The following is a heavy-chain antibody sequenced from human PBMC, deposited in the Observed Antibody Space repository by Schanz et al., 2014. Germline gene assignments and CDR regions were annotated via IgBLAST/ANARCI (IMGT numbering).Heavy chain of an antibody. CDR1: GGTFSSYA. J-gene: IGHJ4*02. D-gene: IGHD2-2*01. Sequence: QVQLVQSGAEVKKPGSSVKVSCKASGGTFSSYAFSWVRQAPGQGLEWMGYISGYNGNTNYAPKVQDRVTMTTDTSTSTVYMELRSLRPDDTAVYYCLRANPTQHVVLPDALRYWGQGTLVTVSS. CDR3: LRANPTQHVVLPDALRY. V-gene: IGHV1-18*01. CDR2: ISGYNGNT.